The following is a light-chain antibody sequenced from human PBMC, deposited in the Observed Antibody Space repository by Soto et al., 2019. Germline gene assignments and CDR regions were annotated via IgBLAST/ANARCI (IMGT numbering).Light chain of an antibody. CDR3: QQYNNWPHT. V-gene: IGKV3-15*01. CDR1: QSVSSN. Sequence: EIVMTLSPATLSVSQGERATLSCRASQSVSSNLAWYQQKPGQAPRLLIYGASTRATGIPARFSGSGSGTEFTLTISSLQSEDFAVYYCQQYNNWPHTFGQGTKVDI. CDR2: GAS. J-gene: IGKJ1*01.